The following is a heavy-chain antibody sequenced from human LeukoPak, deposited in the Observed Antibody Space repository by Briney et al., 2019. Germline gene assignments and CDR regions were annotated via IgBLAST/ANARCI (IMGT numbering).Heavy chain of an antibody. V-gene: IGHV1-2*02. D-gene: IGHD7-27*01. J-gene: IGHJ4*02. CDR1: GYTFTDYY. Sequence: ASVKVSCKASGYTFTDYYIHWVRQAPGQGLEWMGWITPKNGGTNYAQKFQGRVIMTGDTSITRPYMELSSLRSDDTAVYYCARGDWGSFNSPDSWGQGTLVTVSS. CDR2: ITPKNGGT. CDR3: ARGDWGSFNSPDS.